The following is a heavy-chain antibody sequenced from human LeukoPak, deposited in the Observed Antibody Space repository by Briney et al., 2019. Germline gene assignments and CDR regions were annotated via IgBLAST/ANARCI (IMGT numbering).Heavy chain of an antibody. Sequence: SETLSLTCAVYGGSFSGYYWSWIRQPPGKGLEWIGEINHNGSTNYNPSLKSRVTISVDTSKNQFSLKLSSVTAADTAVYYCARGVYGSGTFSRFGWFDPWGQGTLVTVSS. CDR1: GGSFSGYY. D-gene: IGHD3-10*01. CDR3: ARGVYGSGTFSRFGWFDP. V-gene: IGHV4-34*01. J-gene: IGHJ5*02. CDR2: INHNGST.